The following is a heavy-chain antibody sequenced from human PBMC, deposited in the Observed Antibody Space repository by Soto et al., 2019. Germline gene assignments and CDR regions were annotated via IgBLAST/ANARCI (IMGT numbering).Heavy chain of an antibody. D-gene: IGHD2-21*01. V-gene: IGHV1-69*08. Sequence: QVQLVQSGAGVKKPGSSVNVSCKASRGTFSSYTISWVRQAPGQGLDWMGRIIPILGIANYAQNFKGRVTITANKSTSTASRELSSLRYEDTAVYYCARDVGGDCYNYLIEKYSFDYWGQGTLVTVSS. CDR3: ARDVGGDCYNYLIEKYSFDY. CDR2: IIPILGIA. CDR1: RGTFSSYT. J-gene: IGHJ4*02.